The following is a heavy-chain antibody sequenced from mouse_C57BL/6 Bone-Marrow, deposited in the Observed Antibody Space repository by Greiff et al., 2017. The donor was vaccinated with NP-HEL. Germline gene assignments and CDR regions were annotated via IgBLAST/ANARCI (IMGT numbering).Heavy chain of an antibody. CDR2: IWTGGGT. Sequence: VKVEESGPGLVAPSQSLSITCTVSGFSLTSYAISWVRQPPGKGLEWLGVIWTGGGTNYNSALKSRLSISKDNSKSQVFLKMNSLQTDDTARYYCARDYGYDWDRPLAMDYWGQGTSVTVSS. CDR1: GFSLTSYA. J-gene: IGHJ4*01. CDR3: ARDYGYDWDRPLAMDY. V-gene: IGHV2-9-1*01. D-gene: IGHD2-2*01.